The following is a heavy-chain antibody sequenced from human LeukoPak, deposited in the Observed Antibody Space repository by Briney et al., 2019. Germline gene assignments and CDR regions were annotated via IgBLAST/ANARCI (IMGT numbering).Heavy chain of an antibody. J-gene: IGHJ4*02. V-gene: IGHV3-48*04. Sequence: PGGSLRLSCAASGFTFSSYSMNWVRQAPGKGLEWVSYISSSSSTIYYADSVKGRFTISRDNAKNSLYLQMNSLRAEDTAMYYCARDRPITMVRGVTHYWGQGTLVTVSS. CDR1: GFTFSSYS. D-gene: IGHD3-10*01. CDR3: ARDRPITMVRGVTHY. CDR2: ISSSSSTI.